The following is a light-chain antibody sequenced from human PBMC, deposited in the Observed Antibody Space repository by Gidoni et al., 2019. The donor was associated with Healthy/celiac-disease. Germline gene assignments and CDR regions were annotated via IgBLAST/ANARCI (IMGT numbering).Light chain of an antibody. CDR3: QQSYSTPRT. V-gene: IGKV1-39*01. CDR1: QSISSY. CDR2: AAS. Sequence: DILITESPSSLSASVGDRVHIACQASQSISSYLDWYQQKPGKAPKLLIYAASSLHSGVPSRFSGSGSGTDFTLTISSLQPEDFATYYCQQSYSTPRTFGQGTKVEIK. J-gene: IGKJ1*01.